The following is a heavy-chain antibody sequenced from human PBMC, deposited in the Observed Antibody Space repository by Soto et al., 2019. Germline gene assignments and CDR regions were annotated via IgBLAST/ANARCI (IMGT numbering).Heavy chain of an antibody. V-gene: IGHV3-30-3*01. CDR3: ARDGDCSGGSCYSRGGYFDS. CDR1: GFTFSSYA. CDR2: ISYDGSNK. Sequence: QVQLVESGGGVVQPGRSLRLSCAASGFTFSSYAMHWVRQAPGKGLEWVAVISYDGSNKYYADSVKGRFTISRDNSKNPLYLQMNSLGAEDTAVYYCARDGDCSGGSCYSRGGYFDSWGQGTLVTVSS. D-gene: IGHD2-15*01. J-gene: IGHJ4*02.